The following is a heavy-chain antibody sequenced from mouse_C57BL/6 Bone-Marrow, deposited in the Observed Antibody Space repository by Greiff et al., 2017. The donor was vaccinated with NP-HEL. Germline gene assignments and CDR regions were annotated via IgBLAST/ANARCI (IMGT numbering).Heavy chain of an antibody. CDR1: GFTFSSYA. Sequence: EVKVEESGGGLVKPGGSLKLSCAASGFTFSSYAMSWVRQTPEKRLEWVATISDGGSYTYYPDNVKGRFTISRDNAKNNLYLQMSHLKSEDTAMYYCARANYDGGYFEVWGTGTTVTVSS. J-gene: IGHJ1*03. V-gene: IGHV5-4*03. CDR3: ARANYDGGYFEV. CDR2: ISDGGSYT. D-gene: IGHD2-4*01.